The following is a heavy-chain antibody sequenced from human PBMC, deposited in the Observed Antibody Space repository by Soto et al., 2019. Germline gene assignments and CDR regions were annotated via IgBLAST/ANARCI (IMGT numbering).Heavy chain of an antibody. Sequence: ETLSLTCAVSGGSISSGGYYWSWIRQPPGTGLEWIGEINHSGSTNYNPSLKSRVTISVDTSKNQFSLKLTSVTAADTAVYYCARDKITGLFDYWGQGTLVTVSS. V-gene: IGHV4-34*01. D-gene: IGHD2-8*02. J-gene: IGHJ4*02. CDR3: ARDKITGLFDY. CDR2: INHSGST. CDR1: GGSISSGGYY.